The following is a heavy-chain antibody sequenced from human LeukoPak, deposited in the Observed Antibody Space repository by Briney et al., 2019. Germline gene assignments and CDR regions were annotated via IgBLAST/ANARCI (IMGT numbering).Heavy chain of an antibody. V-gene: IGHV3-73*01. J-gene: IGHJ4*02. CDR3: TRVPTRGSGNDY. CDR1: GFTFCGSA. Sequence: PGGSLRLSCAASGFTFCGSAIHWVRQASGKGLEWVGRIRSKADNYATGYAASVKGRFTLSRDDSKNTAYLQMNRLKTEDTAVYYCTRVPTRGSGNDYWGQGTQVTVSS. D-gene: IGHD3-10*01. CDR2: IRSKADNYAT.